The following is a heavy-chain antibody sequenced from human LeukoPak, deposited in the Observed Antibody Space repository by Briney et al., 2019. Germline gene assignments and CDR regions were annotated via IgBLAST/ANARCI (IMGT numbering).Heavy chain of an antibody. Sequence: PGGSLRLSCTASGFTLSSYEMSWIRQAPGKGLEWVSSIDYSGGSTYYADSVKGRFTISRDNSKNTLYLQLNSLRAEDAAVYYCAKAPVTSCRSVYCYPFDSWGQGTLVTVSS. CDR1: GFTLSSYE. J-gene: IGHJ4*02. V-gene: IGHV3-23*01. D-gene: IGHD3-22*01. CDR3: AKAPVTSCRSVYCYPFDS. CDR2: IDYSGGST.